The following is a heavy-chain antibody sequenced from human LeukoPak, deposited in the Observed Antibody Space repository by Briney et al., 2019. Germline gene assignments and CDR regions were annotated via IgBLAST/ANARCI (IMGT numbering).Heavy chain of an antibody. D-gene: IGHD4-23*01. Sequence: SETLSLTCAVYGGSFSGYYWSWIRQPPGKGLEWIGEINHSGSTNYNPSLKSRVTISVDTSKNQFSLKLSSVTAADTAVYYCARGPHGGNSANYYNGMDVWGQGTTVTASS. V-gene: IGHV4-34*01. CDR3: ARGPHGGNSANYYNGMDV. J-gene: IGHJ6*02. CDR1: GGSFSGYY. CDR2: INHSGST.